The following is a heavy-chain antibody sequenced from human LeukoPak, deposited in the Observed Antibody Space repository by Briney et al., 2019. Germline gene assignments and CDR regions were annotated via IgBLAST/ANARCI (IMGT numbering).Heavy chain of an antibody. D-gene: IGHD3-9*01. CDR1: GFTFSSYE. CDR3: ARVGYDIVYYYYGMDV. V-gene: IGHV3-48*03. CDR2: ISSSGSTI. Sequence: AGGSLRLSCAASGFTFSSYEMNWVRQAPGKGLEWVSYISSSGSTIYYADSVKGRFTISRDNAKNSLYLQTNSLRAEDTAVYYCARVGYDIVYYYYGMDVWGKGTTVTVSS. J-gene: IGHJ6*04.